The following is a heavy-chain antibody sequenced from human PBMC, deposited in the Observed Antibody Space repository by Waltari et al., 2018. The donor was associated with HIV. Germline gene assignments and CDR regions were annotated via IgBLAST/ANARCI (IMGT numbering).Heavy chain of an antibody. CDR1: GLAFSYYA. CDR2: ISSNSSTI. V-gene: IGHV3-48*02. CDR3: VRVGTSFDY. D-gene: IGHD2-8*01. J-gene: IGHJ4*02. Sequence: EVQLVESGGGLVQPGGSLRLSCVASGLAFSYYAMNWVRHAPGKGLEWVSYISSNSSTIYHADSVKGRFTISRDNAKNSLYLQMNSLRDEDTAVYYCVRVGTSFDYWGQGTLVTVSS.